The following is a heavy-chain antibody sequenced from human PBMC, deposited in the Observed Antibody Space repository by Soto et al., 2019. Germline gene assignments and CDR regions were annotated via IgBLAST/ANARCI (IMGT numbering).Heavy chain of an antibody. CDR3: ARVIYYYDSSGYSFDYYGMDV. D-gene: IGHD3-22*01. J-gene: IGHJ6*02. V-gene: IGHV1-46*01. CDR1: GYTFTSYY. CDR2: INPTSSSI. Sequence: QVQLVQSGAEVKKPGASVRVSCKASGYTFTSYYMHWVRQAPGQGLEWMGIINPTSSSISYAQKFQGTVPMTSDTSTSTVYMELSSLRSEDTAVYYCARVIYYYDSSGYSFDYYGMDVWGQGTKVTVSS.